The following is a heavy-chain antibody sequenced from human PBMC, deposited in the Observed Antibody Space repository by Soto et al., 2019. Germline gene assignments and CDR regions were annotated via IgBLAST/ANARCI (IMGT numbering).Heavy chain of an antibody. V-gene: IGHV4-4*02. Sequence: SETLSLTCAVSGGSISSSDWWSWVRQPPGKRLEWIGEIYHSGSTNYNPSLKSRVTISVDKSKNQFSLKLSSVTAADTAVYYCARSWALGYCSSTSCYTPYYYGMDVWGQGTTVTVSS. CDR3: ARSWALGYCSSTSCYTPYYYGMDV. CDR2: IYHSGST. J-gene: IGHJ6*02. D-gene: IGHD2-2*02. CDR1: GGSISSSDW.